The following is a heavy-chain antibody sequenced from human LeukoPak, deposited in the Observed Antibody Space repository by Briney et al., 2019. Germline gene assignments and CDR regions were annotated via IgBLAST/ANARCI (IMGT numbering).Heavy chain of an antibody. CDR2: ISSSGSTI. J-gene: IGHJ4*02. CDR1: GSTFSDYY. V-gene: IGHV3-11*04. CDR3: ARESSSSWYDDY. Sequence: PGGSLRLSCAASGSTFSDYYMSWIRQAPGKGLEWVSYISSSGSTIYYADSVKGRFTISRDNAKNSLYLQMNSLRAEDTAVYYCARESSSSWYDDYWGQGTLVTVSS. D-gene: IGHD6-13*01.